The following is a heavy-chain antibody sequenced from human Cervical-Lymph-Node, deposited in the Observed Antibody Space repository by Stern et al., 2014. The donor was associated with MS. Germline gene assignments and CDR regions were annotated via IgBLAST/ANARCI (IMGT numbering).Heavy chain of an antibody. D-gene: IGHD6-13*01. CDR3: ARMMQHLASDAFDI. CDR1: GFSLSHVRMG. CDR2: ILSNDEK. V-gene: IGHV2-26*01. Sequence: QVTLKESGPVLVKPTETLTLTCTVSGFSLSHVRMGVSWIRQPPGKALEWLAHILSNDEKSYTTSLKGRLTISKDISKSQVILTMTHMDPADTATYYCARMMQHLASDAFDIWGQGTMVSVSS. J-gene: IGHJ3*02.